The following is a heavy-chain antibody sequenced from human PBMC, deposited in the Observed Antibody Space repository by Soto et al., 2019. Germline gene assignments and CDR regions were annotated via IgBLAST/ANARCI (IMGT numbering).Heavy chain of an antibody. CDR2: IYYSGST. CDR3: ARAGYYDSSGYYNFDY. CDR1: GGSISSGGYY. D-gene: IGHD3-22*01. V-gene: IGHV4-31*03. Sequence: TSETLSLTCTVSGGSISSGGYYWSWIRQHPGKGLEWIGYIYYSGSTYYNPSLKSRVTISVDTSKNQFSLKLSPVTAADTAVYYCARAGYYDSSGYYNFDYWGQGTLVTVSS. J-gene: IGHJ4*02.